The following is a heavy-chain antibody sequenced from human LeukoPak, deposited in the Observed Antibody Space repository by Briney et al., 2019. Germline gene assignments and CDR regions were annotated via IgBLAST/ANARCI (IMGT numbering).Heavy chain of an antibody. CDR2: IIPIFGTA. D-gene: IGHD3-10*01. V-gene: IGHV1-69*06. CDR3: AREPITSSRYYYGSGSYGAFDY. J-gene: IGHJ4*02. Sequence: SVKVSCKASGGTFSSYAISWVRQAPGQGLEWMGGIIPIFGTANYAQKFQGRVTITADKSTSTAYMELSSLRSEDTAVYYCAREPITSSRYYYGSGSYGAFDYWGQGTLVTVSS. CDR1: GGTFSSYA.